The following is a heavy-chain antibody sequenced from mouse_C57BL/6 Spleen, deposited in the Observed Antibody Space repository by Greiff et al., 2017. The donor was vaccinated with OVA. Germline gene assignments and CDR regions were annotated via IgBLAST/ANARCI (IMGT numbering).Heavy chain of an antibody. CDR3: ARDRVLQDGIYAMDY. Sequence: EVMLVESEGGLVQPGSSMKLSCTASGFTFSDYYMAWVRQVPEKGLEWVANINYDGSSTYYLDSLKSRFIISRDNAKNILYLQMSSLKSEDTATYYCARDRVLQDGIYAMDYWGQGTSV. V-gene: IGHV5-16*01. CDR2: INYDGSST. D-gene: IGHD1-1*01. CDR1: GFTFSDYY. J-gene: IGHJ4*01.